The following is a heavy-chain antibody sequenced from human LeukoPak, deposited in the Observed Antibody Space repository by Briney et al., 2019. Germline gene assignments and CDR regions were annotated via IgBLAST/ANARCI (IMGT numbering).Heavy chain of an antibody. CDR3: ARGDKYYYGSGSYYPNYYYYRDV. V-gene: IGHV4-34*01. Sequence: PSETLSLTCAVYGGSFSGYYWSWIRQPPGKGLEWIGKINHSGNPNYNPPLKSRVNISVGTSKNQFSLQLSSVTAADTAVYYCARGDKYYYGSGSYYPNYYYYRDVWGKGTTVTISS. CDR2: INHSGNP. D-gene: IGHD3-10*01. CDR1: GGSFSGYY. J-gene: IGHJ6*03.